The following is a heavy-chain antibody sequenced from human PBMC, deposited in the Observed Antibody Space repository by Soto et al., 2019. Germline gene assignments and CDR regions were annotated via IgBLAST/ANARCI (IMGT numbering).Heavy chain of an antibody. D-gene: IGHD2-8*01. J-gene: IGHJ6*02. Sequence: SVKLSCKASGGGISSYAISWVRQAPGQGLEWMGGIIPIFGTANYAQKFQGRVTITADESTSTAYMELSSLRSEDTAVYYCARDRMNYYGMDVWGQGPTVTVSS. V-gene: IGHV1-69*13. CDR2: IIPIFGTA. CDR1: GGGISSYA. CDR3: ARDRMNYYGMDV.